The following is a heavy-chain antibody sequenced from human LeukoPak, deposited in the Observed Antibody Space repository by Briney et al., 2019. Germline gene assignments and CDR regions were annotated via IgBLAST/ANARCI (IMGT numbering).Heavy chain of an antibody. CDR1: GRTFISYT. V-gene: IGHV1-69*02. Sequence: SVKVSCKASGRTFISYTISWVRQAPGQGLEWMGRIIPILGIANYAQKFQGRVTITADKSTSTAYMELSSLRSEDTAVYYCARVGCLSSTSCSSYYWYFDLWGRGTLVTVSS. D-gene: IGHD2-2*01. J-gene: IGHJ2*01. CDR2: IIPILGIA. CDR3: ARVGCLSSTSCSSYYWYFDL.